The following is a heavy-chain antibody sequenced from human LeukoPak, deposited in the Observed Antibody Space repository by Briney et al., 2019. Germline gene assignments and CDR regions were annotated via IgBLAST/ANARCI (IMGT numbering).Heavy chain of an antibody. CDR2: ISAYNGNT. V-gene: IGHV1-18*01. CDR3: ARYANRWSSGYHLDY. D-gene: IGHD3-22*01. J-gene: IGHJ4*02. Sequence: ASVKVSFKASGYTFTSYGISWVRQAPGRGLEWMGWISAYNGNTNYAQKLQGRVTMTTDTSTSTAYMELRSLRSDDTAVYYCARYANRWSSGYHLDYWGQGTLVTVSS. CDR1: GYTFTSYG.